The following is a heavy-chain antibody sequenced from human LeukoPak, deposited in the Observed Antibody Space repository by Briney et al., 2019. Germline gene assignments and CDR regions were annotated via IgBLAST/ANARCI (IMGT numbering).Heavy chain of an antibody. V-gene: IGHV4-38-2*02. CDR2: FYYTGIT. CDR1: GYSISSGFH. D-gene: IGHD2-2*01. J-gene: IGHJ4*02. Sequence: PSETLSLTCTVSGYSISSGFHWGWIRQPPGKGLEWIGNFYYTGITSYNPSLKSRVTISVDTSKNQFSLKVRSVTAADTAVYYCARAGQGYCTSASCYLSLDYWGQGTLVTVSS. CDR3: ARAGQGYCTSASCYLSLDY.